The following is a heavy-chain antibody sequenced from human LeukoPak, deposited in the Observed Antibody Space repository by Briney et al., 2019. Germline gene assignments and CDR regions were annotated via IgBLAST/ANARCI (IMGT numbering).Heavy chain of an antibody. J-gene: IGHJ4*02. CDR2: MHPNSGNT. CDR1: GYTFTSYD. CDR3: ARDRNPVDY. V-gene: IGHV1-8*02. Sequence: ASVKVSCKSAGYTFTSYDIYWVRQATGQGLGWMGCMHPNSGNTGYAQKFQGRITMTRNTSISTAYMELSSLRSEDTAVYYCARDRNPVDYWGQGTLVTVSS.